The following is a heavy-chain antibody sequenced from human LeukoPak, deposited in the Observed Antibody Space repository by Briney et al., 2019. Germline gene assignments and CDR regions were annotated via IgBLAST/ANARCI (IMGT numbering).Heavy chain of an antibody. CDR2: IYYSGST. CDR1: GGSISSYP. V-gene: IGHV4-59*01. Sequence: PSESLSLTCTAAGGSISSYPWSWIRQPPGKGLEWIGYIYYSGSTNYNPSPKSRVTISVDTSKNQSSLKLSSVTAADTAVYYCARGGTMARGVINYWGQGTLVTVSS. J-gene: IGHJ4*02. CDR3: ARGGTMARGVINY. D-gene: IGHD3-10*01.